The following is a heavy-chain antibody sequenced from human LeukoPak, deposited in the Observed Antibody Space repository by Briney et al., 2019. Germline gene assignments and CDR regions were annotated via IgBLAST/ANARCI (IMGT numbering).Heavy chain of an antibody. D-gene: IGHD6-19*01. CDR3: ARQWLVSPLFDY. J-gene: IGHJ4*02. Sequence: PSETLSLTCAVYGGSFSGYYWSWIRQHPGKGLEWIGEINHSGSTNYNPSLRSRVTVSVHTSKNQLSLKLSSVTAADTAVYYCARQWLVSPLFDYWGQGTLVTVSS. CDR2: INHSGST. V-gene: IGHV4-34*01. CDR1: GGSFSGYY.